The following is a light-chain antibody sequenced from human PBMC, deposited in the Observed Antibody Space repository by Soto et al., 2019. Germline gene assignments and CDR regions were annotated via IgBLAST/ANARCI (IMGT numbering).Light chain of an antibody. CDR3: QQRSNWRT. J-gene: IGKJ1*01. CDR1: QSVSSY. V-gene: IGKV3-11*01. Sequence: EMVLTQSPGTLSLSPGERATLSCRASQSVSSYLAWYQQKPGQAPRLLIYDASNRATGIPARFSGSGSGTDFTPTISSLEPEDFAVYYCQQRSNWRTFGQGTKVDIK. CDR2: DAS.